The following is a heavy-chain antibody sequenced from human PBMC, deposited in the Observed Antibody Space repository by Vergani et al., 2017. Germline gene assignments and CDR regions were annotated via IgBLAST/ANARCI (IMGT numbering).Heavy chain of an antibody. CDR3: ARVESTRGY. D-gene: IGHD1-1*01. J-gene: IGHJ4*02. V-gene: IGHV1-69*18. CDR2: IIPIFGTA. CDR1: GYSFTSYW. Sequence: VQLVQSGAEVKKPGESLKISCKGSGYSFTSYWIGWVRQMPGKGLEWMGRIIPIFGTANYAQKFQGRVTITADESTSTAYMELSSLRSEDTAVYYCARVESTRGYWGQGTLVTVSS.